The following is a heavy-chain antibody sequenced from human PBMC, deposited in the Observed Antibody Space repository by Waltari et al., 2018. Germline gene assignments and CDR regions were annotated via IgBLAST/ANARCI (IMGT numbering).Heavy chain of an antibody. CDR1: GGSISDYY. D-gene: IGHD4-4*01. CDR3: ARDQPVYSNYRFINRFDP. Sequence: QLQLQESGPGLVKPSETLSLTCTVPGGSISDYYWSWIRQPAGKGLEWIGRIYTSGNTNYNPSLKSRATISIDRSKNQFSLNLSSVTAADTAVYYCARDQPVYSNYRFINRFDPWGQGNLVTVSS. CDR2: IYTSGNT. V-gene: IGHV4-4*07. J-gene: IGHJ5*02.